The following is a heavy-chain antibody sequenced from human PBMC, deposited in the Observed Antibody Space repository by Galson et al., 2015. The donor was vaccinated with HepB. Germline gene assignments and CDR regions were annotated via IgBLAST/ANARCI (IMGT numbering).Heavy chain of an antibody. Sequence: SLRLSCAASGFAFSTYALSWVRQAPGKGLEWVSHISASGGSTYYAGSVKGRFTISRDNSKNTLYLQMNSLRAEDTAIYYCAKDKMVVTRQAFDYWGQGTLVTVSS. CDR1: GFAFSTYA. CDR2: ISASGGST. CDR3: AKDKMVVTRQAFDY. D-gene: IGHD2-21*02. J-gene: IGHJ4*02. V-gene: IGHV3-23*01.